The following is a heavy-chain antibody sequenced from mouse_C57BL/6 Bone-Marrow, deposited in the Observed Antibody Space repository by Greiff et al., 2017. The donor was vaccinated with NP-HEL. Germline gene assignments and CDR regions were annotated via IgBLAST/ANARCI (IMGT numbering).Heavy chain of an antibody. V-gene: IGHV1-55*01. J-gene: IGHJ2*01. CDR1: GYTFTSYG. CDR3: ARAIYYDWF. Sequence: QVQLQQSGAELARPGASVKLSCKASGYTFTSYGISWVKQRTGQGLEWIGDIYPGSGSTNYNEKFKSKATLTVDTSSSTAYMQLSSLTSEDSAVYYCARAIYYDWFWGQGTTLTVSS. D-gene: IGHD2-4*01. CDR2: IYPGSGST.